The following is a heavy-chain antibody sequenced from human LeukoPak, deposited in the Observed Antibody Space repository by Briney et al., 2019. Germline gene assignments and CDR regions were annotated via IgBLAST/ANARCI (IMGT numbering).Heavy chain of an antibody. CDR3: ARDLYVGYSYGPLGY. CDR2: MNPNSGNT. V-gene: IGHV1-8*02. Sequence: ASVKVSCKASGYTFTSYGISWVRQAPGQGLEWMGWMNPNSGNTGYAQKFQGRVTMTRNTSISTAYMELSSLRSEDTAVYYCARDLYVGYSYGPLGYWGQGTLVTVSS. CDR1: GYTFTSYG. J-gene: IGHJ4*02. D-gene: IGHD5-18*01.